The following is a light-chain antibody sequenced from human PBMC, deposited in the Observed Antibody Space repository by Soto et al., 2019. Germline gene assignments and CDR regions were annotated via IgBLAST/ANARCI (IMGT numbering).Light chain of an antibody. V-gene: IGLV2-23*01. CDR2: EGS. CDR1: SSDVGSYNL. J-gene: IGLJ2*01. Sequence: QSVLTQPASVSGSPGQSITISCTGTSSDVGSYNLVSWYQQHPGKAPKLMIYEGSKRPSGVSNRFSGSKSGNTASLTISGLQAEYEADYYCCSFAGLNTLLFGGGTKLTVL. CDR3: CSFAGLNTLL.